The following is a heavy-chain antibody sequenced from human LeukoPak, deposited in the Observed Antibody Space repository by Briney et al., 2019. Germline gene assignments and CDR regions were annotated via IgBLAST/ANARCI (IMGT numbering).Heavy chain of an antibody. Sequence: KTGGSLRLSCTASGFSLSDHYMNWIRQAPGKGLEWLSWISYSGSPIYYADSVKGRFTISRDNAKNSLYLQMNSLRAEDTAVYYCQDTKGPPFDIWGQGAMVTVSS. J-gene: IGHJ3*02. V-gene: IGHV3-11*04. CDR2: ISYSGSPI. D-gene: IGHD5-18*01. CDR3: QDTKGPPFDI. CDR1: GFSLSDHY.